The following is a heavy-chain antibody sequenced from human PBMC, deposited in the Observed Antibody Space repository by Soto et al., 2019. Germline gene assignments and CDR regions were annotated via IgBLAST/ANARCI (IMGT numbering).Heavy chain of an antibody. D-gene: IGHD3-3*01. CDR2: IYHSGST. J-gene: IGHJ4*02. CDR3: ARGFPSNFDY. V-gene: IGHV4-30-2*01. Sequence: KPSETLSLTCAVSGGSISSGGYSWSWIRQPPGKGLEWIGYIYHSGSTYYNPSLKSRVTISVDRSKNQFSLKLSSVTAADTAVYYCARGFPSNFDYWGQGTLVIVSS. CDR1: GGSISSGGYS.